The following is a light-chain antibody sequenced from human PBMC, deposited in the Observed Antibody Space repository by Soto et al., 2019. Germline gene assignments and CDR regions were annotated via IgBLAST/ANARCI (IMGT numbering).Light chain of an antibody. J-gene: IGKJ4*01. CDR1: QSVSSH. CDR2: GAS. CDR3: QQYDDWRLLT. V-gene: IGKV3-15*01. Sequence: EVVMTQSPATLSVSPGDKATLSCRASQSVSSHLGWYQQKPGQAPRLLIYGASTRASGVPARFSGSGSGTEFTLTISSLQSEDFAIYYCQQYDDWRLLTFGGGTKVEI.